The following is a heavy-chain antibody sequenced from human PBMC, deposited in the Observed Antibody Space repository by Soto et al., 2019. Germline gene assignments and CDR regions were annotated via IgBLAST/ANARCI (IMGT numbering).Heavy chain of an antibody. D-gene: IGHD3-3*01. Sequence: GGSLRLSCAASGFTFNSYAMSGVRQAPGKGLEWVSAISGSGGSTYYADSVKGRFTISRDNSKNTLYLQMNSLRAEDTAVYYCAKGGITIFGVVISSYGMDVWGQGTTVTVSS. CDR1: GFTFNSYA. CDR2: ISGSGGST. V-gene: IGHV3-23*01. CDR3: AKGGITIFGVVISSYGMDV. J-gene: IGHJ6*02.